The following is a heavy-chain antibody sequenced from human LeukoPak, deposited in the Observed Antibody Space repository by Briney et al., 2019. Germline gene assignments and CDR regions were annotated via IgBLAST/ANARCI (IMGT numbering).Heavy chain of an antibody. CDR2: INHDNTEN. Sequence: PGGSLRLSCAASGFSLNSDWMGWVRQAPGKGLEWVANINHDNTENNYLDSVKGRFTISRDNAQNSLYLQLNGLRVEDTAVYYCTRRLDDWGQGTLVTVSS. J-gene: IGHJ4*02. CDR1: GFSLNSDW. D-gene: IGHD3-16*01. CDR3: TRRLDD. V-gene: IGHV3-7*01.